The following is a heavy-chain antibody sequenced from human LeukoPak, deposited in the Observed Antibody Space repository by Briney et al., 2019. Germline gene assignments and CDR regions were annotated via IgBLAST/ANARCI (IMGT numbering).Heavy chain of an antibody. CDR1: GGSISSGGYS. J-gene: IGHJ4*02. CDR3: ARVEPTVYFDY. CDR2: IYYSGST. D-gene: IGHD1-14*01. Sequence: SETLSLACAVSGGSISSGGYSWSWIRQPPGKGLEWIGYIYYSGSTYYNPSLKSRVTISVDTSKNQFSLKLSSVTAADTAVYYCARVEPTVYFDYWGQGTLVTVSS. V-gene: IGHV4-30-4*07.